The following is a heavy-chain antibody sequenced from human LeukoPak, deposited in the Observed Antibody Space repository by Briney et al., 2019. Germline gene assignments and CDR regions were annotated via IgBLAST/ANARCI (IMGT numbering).Heavy chain of an antibody. CDR3: AKTGIAVAGPKYYFDY. CDR2: IIPILGIA. CDR1: GGTFSSYA. V-gene: IGHV1-69*04. D-gene: IGHD6-19*01. J-gene: IGHJ4*02. Sequence: GASVKVSCKASGGTFSSYAISWVRQAPGQGLEWMGRIIPILGIANYAQKFQGRVTITADKSTSTAYMELSSLRSEDTAVYYCAKTGIAVAGPKYYFDYWGQGTLVTVSS.